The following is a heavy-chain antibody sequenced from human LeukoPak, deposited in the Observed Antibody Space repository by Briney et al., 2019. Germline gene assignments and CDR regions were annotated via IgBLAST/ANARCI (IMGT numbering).Heavy chain of an antibody. Sequence: SETLSLTCTVSGGSISSSLYYWGWFRRPPGKGLEWIGNVYYDGNTYRNPPLRSRVTLPVDTSKNQFSLKLRSVTAADTAVYYCAREDYYDSSPDAFDIWGQGTMVAVSS. CDR2: VYYDGNT. CDR1: GGSISSSLYY. CDR3: AREDYYDSSPDAFDI. D-gene: IGHD3-22*01. V-gene: IGHV4-39*07. J-gene: IGHJ3*02.